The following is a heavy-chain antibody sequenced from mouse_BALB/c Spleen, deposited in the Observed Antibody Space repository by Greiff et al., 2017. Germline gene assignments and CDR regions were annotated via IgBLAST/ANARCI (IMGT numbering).Heavy chain of an antibody. Sequence: EVKLVESGGDLVKPGGSLKLSCAASGFTFSSYGMYWVRQTPEKRLEWVATISDGGSYTYYPDSVKGRFTISRDNAKNNLYLQMSSLKSEDTAMYYCARGSSYFDYWGQGTTLTVSS. D-gene: IGHD1-1*01. CDR1: GFTFSSYG. CDR2: ISDGGSYT. CDR3: ARGSSYFDY. J-gene: IGHJ2*01. V-gene: IGHV5-4*02.